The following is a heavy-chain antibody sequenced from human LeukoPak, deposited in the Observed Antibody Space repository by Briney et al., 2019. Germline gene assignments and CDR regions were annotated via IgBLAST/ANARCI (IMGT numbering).Heavy chain of an antibody. V-gene: IGHV4-39*07. Sequence: SETLSLTCTVSGGSISSSSYYWGWIRQPPGKGLEWIGSIYYSGSTYYNPSLKSRVTISVDTSKNQFSLKLSSVTAADTAVYYCARDGRQWLVGLSYWGQGTLVTVSS. CDR1: GGSISSSSYY. CDR2: IYYSGST. CDR3: ARDGRQWLVGLSY. D-gene: IGHD6-19*01. J-gene: IGHJ4*02.